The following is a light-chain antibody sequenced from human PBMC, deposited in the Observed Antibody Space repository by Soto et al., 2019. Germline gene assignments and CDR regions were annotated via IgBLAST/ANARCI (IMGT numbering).Light chain of an antibody. Sequence: EIVLTQSPATLSLSPGERATLSCRASQSVSSYLAWYQQKPGQAPRLLIYDASNRATGIPARFSGSGSGTAFTLTISSLEPEDFAVYYCQQRSNWPFLTFGGGTKVEIK. V-gene: IGKV3-11*01. J-gene: IGKJ4*01. CDR3: QQRSNWPFLT. CDR2: DAS. CDR1: QSVSSY.